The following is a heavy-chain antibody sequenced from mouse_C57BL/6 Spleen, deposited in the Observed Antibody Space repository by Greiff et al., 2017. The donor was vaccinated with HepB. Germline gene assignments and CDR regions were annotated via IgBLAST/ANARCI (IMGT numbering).Heavy chain of an antibody. CDR3: ARGGWLPPYYAMDY. V-gene: IGHV1-80*01. CDR2: IYPGDGDT. CDR1: GYAFSSYW. D-gene: IGHD2-3*01. J-gene: IGHJ4*01. Sequence: VQLQQSGAELVKPGASVKISCKASGYAFSSYWMNWVKQRPGKGLEWIGQIYPGDGDTNYNGKFKGKATLTADKSSSTAYMQLSSLTSEDSAVYFCARGGWLPPYYAMDYWGQGTSVTVSS.